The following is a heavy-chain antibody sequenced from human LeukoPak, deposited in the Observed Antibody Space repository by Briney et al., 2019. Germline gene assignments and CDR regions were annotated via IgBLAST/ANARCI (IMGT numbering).Heavy chain of an antibody. CDR3: ARGRGVATISPFFDY. D-gene: IGHD5-12*01. J-gene: IGHJ4*02. CDR2: ISSSGSTI. Sequence: GGSLRLSCAASGFTFSSHWMSWVRQAPGKGLEWVSYISSSGSTIYYADSVKGRFTISRDNAKNSLYLQMNSLRAEDTAVYYCARGRGVATISPFFDYWGQGTLVTVSS. CDR1: GFTFSSHW. V-gene: IGHV3-48*04.